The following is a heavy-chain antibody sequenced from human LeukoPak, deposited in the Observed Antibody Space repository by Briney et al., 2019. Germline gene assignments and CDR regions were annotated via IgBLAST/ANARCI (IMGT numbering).Heavy chain of an antibody. Sequence: PGGSLRLSCASSGFTFDVYAMHWVRQAPGKGLEWVSGISWNSGSIGYADSVKGRFTISRDNAKNSLYLQMNSLRAEDTAVYYCARGDDFSGDYWGQGTLVTVSS. V-gene: IGHV3-9*01. CDR2: ISWNSGSI. J-gene: IGHJ4*02. D-gene: IGHD3-16*01. CDR1: GFTFDVYA. CDR3: ARGDDFSGDY.